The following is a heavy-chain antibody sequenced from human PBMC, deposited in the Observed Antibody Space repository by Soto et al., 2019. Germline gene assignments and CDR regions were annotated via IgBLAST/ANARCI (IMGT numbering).Heavy chain of an antibody. J-gene: IGHJ4*02. CDR3: ARARPDIKKTRYYYDSSGYLDY. CDR2: INHSGST. Sequence: SETLSLTCAVYGGSFSGYYWSWIRQPPGKGLEWIGEINHSGSTNYNPSLKSRVTISVDTSKNQFSLKLSSVTAADTAVYYCARARPDIKKTRYYYDSSGYLDYWGQGTLVTVSS. V-gene: IGHV4-34*01. D-gene: IGHD3-22*01. CDR1: GGSFSGYY.